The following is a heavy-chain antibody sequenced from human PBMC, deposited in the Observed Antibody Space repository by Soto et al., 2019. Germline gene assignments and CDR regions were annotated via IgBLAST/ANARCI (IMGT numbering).Heavy chain of an antibody. D-gene: IGHD1-1*01. J-gene: IGHJ4*02. V-gene: IGHV1-18*01. Sequence: QVHLVQSGAEVKKPGASVKVSCKGSGYAFTTYGITWVRQAPGQGLEWMGWISAHNGNTNYAQKLQGRVTVTRDTSTSTAYMELRSLRSDDTAVYYCARGRYGDYWGQGALVSVSS. CDR2: ISAHNGNT. CDR3: ARGRYGDY. CDR1: GYAFTTYG.